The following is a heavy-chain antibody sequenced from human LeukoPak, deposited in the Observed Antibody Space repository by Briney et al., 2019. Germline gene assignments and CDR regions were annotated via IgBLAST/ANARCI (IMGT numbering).Heavy chain of an antibody. D-gene: IGHD5-24*01. V-gene: IGHV7-4-1*02. CDR2: ITTNTGNP. Sequence: ASVKVSCKASGYTFTSHSINWLRQAPGQGLEWMGWITTNTGNPTYAQGFTGRFVFSLDTSVSTAYLQISSQKAEDTAVYYCARDASTIRFDYWGQGTLVTVSS. CDR3: ARDASTIRFDY. CDR1: GYTFTSHS. J-gene: IGHJ4*02.